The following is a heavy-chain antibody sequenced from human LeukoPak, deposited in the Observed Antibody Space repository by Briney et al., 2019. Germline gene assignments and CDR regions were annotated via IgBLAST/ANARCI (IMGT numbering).Heavy chain of an antibody. J-gene: IGHJ6*02. CDR2: ISSSSSYI. CDR3: ARVQCSSGPYGMDV. CDR1: GFTFSSYS. D-gene: IGHD3-22*01. V-gene: IGHV3-21*01. Sequence: GGSLRLSCAASGFTFSSYSMNWVRQAPGKGLEWVSSISSSSSYIYYADSVKGRFTISRDNAKNSLYLQMNSLRAEDTAVYYCARVQCSSGPYGMDVWGQGTTVTVSS.